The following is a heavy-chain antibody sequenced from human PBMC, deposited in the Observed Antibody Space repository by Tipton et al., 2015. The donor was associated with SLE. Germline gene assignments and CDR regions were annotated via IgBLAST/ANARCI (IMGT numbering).Heavy chain of an antibody. Sequence: QSGAEVKPPGASVKVSCRASGYTFNAYYLHWVRQAPGIGLERMGRINPHSGGTDFAQKFQGRVSMTRDTSISTAYMELSRLRSDDTAVYYCARCDYSNSNSDYWGQGTLVTVSS. V-gene: IGHV1-2*06. CDR2: INPHSGGT. D-gene: IGHD4-11*01. CDR1: GYTFNAYY. J-gene: IGHJ4*02. CDR3: ARCDYSNSNSDY.